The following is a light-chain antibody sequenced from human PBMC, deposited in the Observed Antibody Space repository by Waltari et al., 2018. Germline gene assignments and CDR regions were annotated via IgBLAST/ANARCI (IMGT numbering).Light chain of an antibody. CDR2: DAS. CDR3: QQRSNWPLLT. Sequence: IVLSHSPATLSLSPGERATLSSSASQSVSSYFAWYQQKPGQAPRLLIYDASNRATGIPARFSGSGSGTDFTLTISSLEPEDFAVYYCQQRSNWPLLTFGGGTKVEIK. V-gene: IGKV3-11*01. J-gene: IGKJ4*01. CDR1: QSVSSY.